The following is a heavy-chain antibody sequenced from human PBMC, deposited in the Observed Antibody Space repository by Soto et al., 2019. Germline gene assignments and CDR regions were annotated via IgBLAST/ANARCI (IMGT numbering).Heavy chain of an antibody. Sequence: EVQLVESGGGLAQPWGSLRLSCAASGLTFSSYWMTWVRQAPGKGLEWVANIKQDGSGKYYVDSWKGGFAIARDNAKNSLYLQRHNLRVEDTAVYYVARGEAIGDDPWGHGTLVTVSS. CDR1: GLTFSSYW. V-gene: IGHV3-7*03. J-gene: IGHJ5*02. CDR3: ARGEAIGDDP. D-gene: IGHD3-10*01. CDR2: IKQDGSGK.